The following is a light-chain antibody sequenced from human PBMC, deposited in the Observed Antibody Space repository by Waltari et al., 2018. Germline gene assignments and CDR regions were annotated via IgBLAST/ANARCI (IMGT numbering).Light chain of an antibody. V-gene: IGLV4-69*01. CDR1: SGHSSNV. Sequence: QLVLTQSPSASASLGASVKLTCTLSSGHSSNVIAWHQQQPEKGPQSLMKVNSDGSHSKGDEIPDRFSGSSSGAERYLTISNVQSEDEADYYCQTGGHGTWVFGGGTKLIVL. CDR3: QTGGHGTWV. CDR2: VNSDGSH. J-gene: IGLJ3*02.